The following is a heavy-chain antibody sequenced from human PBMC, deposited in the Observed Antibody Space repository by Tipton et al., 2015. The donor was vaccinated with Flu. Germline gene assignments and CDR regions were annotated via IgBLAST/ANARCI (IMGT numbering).Heavy chain of an antibody. D-gene: IGHD3-10*02. CDR1: GYSISSSYY. J-gene: IGHJ4*02. Sequence: TLSLTCSVSGYSISSSYYWGWVRRPPGKGLEWIGTIYHSGSTCYNPSLKSRLTISVDTSKNQFSLKLSSVTAADTAVYYCARHTGDSVRGVIDYWGQGTLVTVSS. CDR2: IYHSGST. V-gene: IGHV4-38-2*01. CDR3: ARHTGDSVRGVIDY.